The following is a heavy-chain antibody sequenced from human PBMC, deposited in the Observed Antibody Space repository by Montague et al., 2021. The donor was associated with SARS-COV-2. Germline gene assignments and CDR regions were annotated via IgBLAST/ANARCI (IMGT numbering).Heavy chain of an antibody. Sequence: SETLSLTCAVYGGSFGDYYWSWIRQPPGKGLEWIGNINQSGSTNYNPSLKSRVTISVDTSKNQFSLKLSSVTAADTAVYYCARGGGYSYEGIDYWGQGTLVTVSS. CDR2: INQSGST. CDR3: ARGGGYSYEGIDY. CDR1: GGSFGDYY. D-gene: IGHD5-18*01. V-gene: IGHV4-34*01. J-gene: IGHJ4*02.